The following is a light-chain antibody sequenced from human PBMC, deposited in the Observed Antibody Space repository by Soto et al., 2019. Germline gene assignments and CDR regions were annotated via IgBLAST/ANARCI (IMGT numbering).Light chain of an antibody. CDR3: ISYTDRQYYL. V-gene: IGLV2-14*03. J-gene: IGLJ1*01. Sequence: QSGLTPPASVSWSPGHSITIACSGTSSDIGSYDHVAWYQQFPGKSPKLIIYAVSDRPSGVSDRFSGSKSGISASLTISGLQTEEEADYYCISYTDRQYYLFGPGTKVTVL. CDR2: AVS. CDR1: SSDIGSYDH.